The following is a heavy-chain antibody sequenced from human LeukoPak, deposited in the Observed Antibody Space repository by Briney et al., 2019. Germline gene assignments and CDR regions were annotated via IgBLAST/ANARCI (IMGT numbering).Heavy chain of an antibody. CDR1: GFTFSSHW. V-gene: IGHV3-7*01. J-gene: IGHJ4*02. CDR2: IKQHGSEK. D-gene: IGHD3-22*01. CDR3: VRDYYDSSGYYRAGY. Sequence: GGSLRLSCAASGFTFSSHWMTWVRQAPGKGLEWVANIKQHGSEKYYVDSVKGRFTISRDNAKNSLYLQMNSLRAEDTAVYYCVRDYYDSSGYYRAGYWGQGTLVTVSS.